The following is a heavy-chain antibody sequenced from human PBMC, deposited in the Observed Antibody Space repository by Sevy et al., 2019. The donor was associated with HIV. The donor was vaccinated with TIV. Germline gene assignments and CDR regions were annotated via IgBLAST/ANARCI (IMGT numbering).Heavy chain of an antibody. Sequence: GGSLRLSCAASGFTFKSYLMSWVRQAPGKGLEWVANIKQDGSEKYYVDSVKGRFTISSDNAENSLYLQINSLRVEDTAVYYGARVGWVNAWYFDLWGRGTLVTVSS. J-gene: IGHJ2*01. V-gene: IGHV3-7*01. D-gene: IGHD3-16*01. CDR1: GFTFKSYL. CDR2: IKQDGSEK. CDR3: ARVGWVNAWYFDL.